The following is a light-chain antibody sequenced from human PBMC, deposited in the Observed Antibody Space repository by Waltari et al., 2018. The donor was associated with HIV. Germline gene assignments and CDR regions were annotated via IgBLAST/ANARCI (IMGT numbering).Light chain of an antibody. CDR2: DAS. V-gene: IGKV1-9*01. J-gene: IGKJ4*01. CDR3: QQLNSDPPLT. CDR1: QAISSY. Sequence: DIQLTQSPSFLSASIGDRVTITCRASQAISSYLAWYQQKPGKAPKLLISDASTLQSGVPSKFSGSGSGTEFTLTISGLQPEDFATYYCQQLNSDPPLTFGGGTKVEVK.